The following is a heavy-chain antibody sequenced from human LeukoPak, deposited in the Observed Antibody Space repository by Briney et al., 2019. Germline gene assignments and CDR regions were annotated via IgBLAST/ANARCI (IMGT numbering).Heavy chain of an antibody. Sequence: PSETLSLTCTVSGGSMNYYYWSWIRQPPEKGLEWIGYIYYIGTTNYSPSLTSRVTISIDTSKKHFSLKLSSVTAADTAVYYCARVGSGSYYTGAYHHYGMDVWGRGTSVIVSS. CDR2: IYYIGTT. D-gene: IGHD3-10*01. CDR3: ARVGSGSYYTGAYHHYGMDV. J-gene: IGHJ6*02. V-gene: IGHV4-59*01. CDR1: GGSMNYYY.